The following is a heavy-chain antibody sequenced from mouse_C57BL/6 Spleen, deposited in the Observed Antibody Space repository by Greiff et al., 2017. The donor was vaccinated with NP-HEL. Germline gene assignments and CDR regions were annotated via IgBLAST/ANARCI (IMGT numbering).Heavy chain of an antibody. CDR3: ARGDYYGSRRYYFDY. Sequence: QVQLQQPGAELVRPGSSVKLSCKASGYTFTSYWMHWVKQRPIQGLEWIGNIAPSDSETHYNQKFKDKATLTVDKSSSTAYMQLSSLTSEDSAVYYCARGDYYGSRRYYFDYWGQGTTLTVSS. D-gene: IGHD1-1*01. CDR2: IAPSDSET. CDR1: GYTFTSYW. V-gene: IGHV1-52*01. J-gene: IGHJ2*01.